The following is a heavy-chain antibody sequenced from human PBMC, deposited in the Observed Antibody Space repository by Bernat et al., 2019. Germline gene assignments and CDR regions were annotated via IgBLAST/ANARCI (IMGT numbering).Heavy chain of an antibody. V-gene: IGHV3-33*01. D-gene: IGHD6-13*01. CDR2: IWYDGSNK. Sequence: QVQLVESGGGVVQPGRSLRLSCAASRFTFSSYGMHWVRQAPGKGLEGVAVIWYDGSNKYYGDSVKGRFIISRGNSKTTLYLQMNSLRAEDTAVYYCARGGSSSWYEVFYWGQGTLVTVSS. J-gene: IGHJ4*02. CDR3: ARGGSSSWYEVFY. CDR1: RFTFSSYG.